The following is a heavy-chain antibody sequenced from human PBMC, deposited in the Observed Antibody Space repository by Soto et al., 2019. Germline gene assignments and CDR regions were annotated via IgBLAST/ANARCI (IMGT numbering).Heavy chain of an antibody. CDR2: ISGSGGST. V-gene: IGHV3-23*01. CDR3: AKRTHSMYSGSVRTRFDY. Sequence: GGSLRLSCAASGFTFSSCAMSWVRQAPGKGLEWVSAISGSGGSTYYADSVKGRFTISRDNSKNTLYLQMNSLRAEDTAVYYCAKRTHSMYSGSVRTRFDYWGQGTLVTVSS. D-gene: IGHD1-26*01. CDR1: GFTFSSCA. J-gene: IGHJ4*02.